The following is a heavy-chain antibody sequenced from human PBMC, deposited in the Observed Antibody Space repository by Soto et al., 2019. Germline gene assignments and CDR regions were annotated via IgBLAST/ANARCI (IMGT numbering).Heavy chain of an antibody. J-gene: IGHJ4*02. CDR2: IRSKANSYAT. CDR1: GFTFSGSA. Sequence: EVQLVESGGGLVQPGGSLKLSCAASGFTFSGSAMHWVRQASGKGLEWVGRIRSKANSYATAYAASVKGRFTISRADSKNTANLQMNSLKTEDTAVYYCTRLTGYEYRQWLGPDFDYWGEGTLVTVSS. D-gene: IGHD6-19*01. V-gene: IGHV3-73*01. CDR3: TRLTGYEYRQWLGPDFDY.